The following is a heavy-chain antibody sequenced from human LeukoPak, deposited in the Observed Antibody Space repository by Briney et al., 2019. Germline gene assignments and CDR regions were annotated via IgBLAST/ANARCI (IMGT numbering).Heavy chain of an antibody. V-gene: IGHV3-9*01. J-gene: IGHJ3*02. CDR1: GFTFDDYA. Sequence: GGSLRLSCAASGFTFDDYAMHWVRQAPGKGLGWVSGISWNSGSIGYADSVKGRFIISRDNAKNSLYLQMNSLRAEDTALYYCAKAISQWLLRPYGAFDIWGQGTMVTVSS. CDR3: AKAISQWLLRPYGAFDI. CDR2: ISWNSGSI. D-gene: IGHD3-22*01.